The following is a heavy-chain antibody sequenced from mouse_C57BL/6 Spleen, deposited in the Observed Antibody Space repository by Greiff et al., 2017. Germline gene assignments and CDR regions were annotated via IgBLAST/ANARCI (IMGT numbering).Heavy chain of an antibody. CDR3: ARHPWLGDAMDY. Sequence: VKLVESGAELARPGASVKLSCKASGYTFTSYGISWVKQRTGQGLEWIGEIYPRSGNTYYNEKFKGKATLTADKSSSTAYMELRSLTSEDSAVYFCARHPWLGDAMDYWGQGTSVTVSS. V-gene: IGHV1-81*01. CDR2: IYPRSGNT. D-gene: IGHD3-3*01. CDR1: GYTFTSYG. J-gene: IGHJ4*01.